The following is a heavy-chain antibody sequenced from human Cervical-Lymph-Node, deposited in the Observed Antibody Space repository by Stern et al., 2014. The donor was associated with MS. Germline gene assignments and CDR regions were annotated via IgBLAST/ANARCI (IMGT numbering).Heavy chain of an antibody. V-gene: IGHV3-33*01. D-gene: IGHD6-19*01. CDR3: ARDTLAGLD. J-gene: IGHJ4*02. CDR2: IWSDGSNI. CDR1: GFAFSTYG. Sequence: VQLVESGGGVVQPGRSLRLSCAASGFAFSTYGMHWVRQAPVKGLEWVAFIWSDGSNIYYADSVRGRFTISRDNSQNTLFLQMNSLRAEDTALYYCARDTLAGLDWGQGTLVTVSS.